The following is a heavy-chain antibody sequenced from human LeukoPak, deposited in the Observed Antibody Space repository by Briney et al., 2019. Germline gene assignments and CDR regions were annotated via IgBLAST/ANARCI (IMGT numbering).Heavy chain of an antibody. J-gene: IGHJ4*02. CDR1: GFTFSNYA. Sequence: GGSLRLSCAASGFTFSNYAMSWVRQAPGKGLEWVSTISGSGGLTYYRDSVKGRFTISRDNSKNTLYLQMNSLRAEDTAIYYCAKALSEALPFYCWGQGTLVTVSS. CDR3: AKALSEALPFYC. D-gene: IGHD1-26*01. V-gene: IGHV3-23*01. CDR2: ISGSGGLT.